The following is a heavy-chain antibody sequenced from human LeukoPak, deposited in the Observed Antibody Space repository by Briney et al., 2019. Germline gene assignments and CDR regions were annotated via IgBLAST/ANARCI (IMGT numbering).Heavy chain of an antibody. J-gene: IGHJ5*02. V-gene: IGHV4-59*08. D-gene: IGHD1-26*01. CDR1: GGSISSYY. Sequence: SETLSLTCTVSGGSISSYYWSWIRQPPGKGLEWIGYIYYSGSTNYNPSLKSRVTISVDTSKNQFSLKLSSVTAADTAVYYCARHGRSGGFYTYFDPWGQGTLVTVSS. CDR3: ARHGRSGGFYTYFDP. CDR2: IYYSGST.